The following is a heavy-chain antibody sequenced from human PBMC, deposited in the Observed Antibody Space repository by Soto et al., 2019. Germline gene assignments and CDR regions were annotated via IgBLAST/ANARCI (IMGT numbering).Heavy chain of an antibody. CDR3: ATESSGGMDV. J-gene: IGHJ6*02. Sequence: DVHLVESGGGLVKPGESLRLSCAASGFTFNIAWMSWVRLAPGRGLEWVGQSKSKTDGGIIYYAAPVKGRFTISRDDSKNTLYLKMNSLKIEDTGIYYCATESSGGMDVWGQGTTVTVSS. CDR1: GFTFNIAW. CDR2: SKSKTDGGII. D-gene: IGHD6-6*01. V-gene: IGHV3-15*01.